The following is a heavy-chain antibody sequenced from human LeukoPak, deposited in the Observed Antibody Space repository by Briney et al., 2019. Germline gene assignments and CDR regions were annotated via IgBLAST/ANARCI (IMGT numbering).Heavy chain of an antibody. J-gene: IGHJ4*02. CDR1: GGSISSYY. Sequence: SETLSLTCTVSGGSISSYYWSWIRQPPGKGLEWIGYIYYSGSTNYNPSLKSRVTISVDTSKNQFSLKLSSATAADTAVYYCARTVATDYYFDYWGQGTLVTVSS. CDR2: IYYSGST. D-gene: IGHD5-12*01. V-gene: IGHV4-59*01. CDR3: ARTVATDYYFDY.